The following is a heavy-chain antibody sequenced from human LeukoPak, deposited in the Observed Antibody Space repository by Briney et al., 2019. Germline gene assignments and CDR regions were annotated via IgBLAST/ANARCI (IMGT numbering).Heavy chain of an antibody. CDR1: GFTFSSYW. V-gene: IGHV3-7*03. CDR2: IKQDGSEK. CDR3: ARVTRWLQSYAFDI. J-gene: IGHJ3*02. D-gene: IGHD5-24*01. Sequence: PGGSLRLSCAASGFTFSSYWMNWVRQAPGKGLEWVANIKQDGSEKYYADSVKGRFTISRDNAKNSLYLQMNSLRAEDTAVYYCARVTRWLQSYAFDIWGQGTMVTVSS.